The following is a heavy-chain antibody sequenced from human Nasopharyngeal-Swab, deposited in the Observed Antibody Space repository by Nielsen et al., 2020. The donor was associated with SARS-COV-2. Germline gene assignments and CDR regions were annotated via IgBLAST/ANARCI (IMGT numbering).Heavy chain of an antibody. CDR3: ARHNDNGWFDP. CDR2: IYYIGST. D-gene: IGHD3-16*01. CDR1: GAPISSFH. Sequence: GPLRLPCTASGAPISSFHWSWIRQPPGKGLEWFGYIYYIGSTNYNPSLKSRVTISADTSKNQFSLKLSSVTAAETAVYYCARHNDNGWFDPWGQGTLVTVSS. J-gene: IGHJ5*02. V-gene: IGHV4-59*08.